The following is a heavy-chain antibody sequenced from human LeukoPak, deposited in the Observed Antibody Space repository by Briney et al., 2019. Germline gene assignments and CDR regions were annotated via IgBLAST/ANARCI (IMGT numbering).Heavy chain of an antibody. J-gene: IGHJ4*02. D-gene: IGHD2-15*01. CDR1: GFTVSSNY. CDR2: IYSGGST. Sequence: PGGSLRLSCAASGFTVSSNYMSWVRQAPGKGLEWVSVIYSGGSTYYADSVKGRFTISRDNSKNTLYLQMSSLRVEDTAVYFCAKGEGYCGGGTCYRYFDSWGQGTLVTVSS. CDR3: AKGEGYCGGGTCYRYFDS. V-gene: IGHV3-66*01.